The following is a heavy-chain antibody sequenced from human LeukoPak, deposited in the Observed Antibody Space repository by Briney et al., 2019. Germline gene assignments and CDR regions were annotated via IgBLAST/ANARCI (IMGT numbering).Heavy chain of an antibody. V-gene: IGHV3-9*03. CDR2: ISWNSGSI. D-gene: IGHD2-2*01. Sequence: GRSLRLSCAASGFTFDDYAMHWVRQAPGKGLEWVSGISWNSGSIGYADSVKGRFTISRDNAKNSLYLQMNSLRAEDMALYYCAKGLLKVVPAALDYWGQGTLVTVSS. CDR1: GFTFDDYA. J-gene: IGHJ4*02. CDR3: AKGLLKVVPAALDY.